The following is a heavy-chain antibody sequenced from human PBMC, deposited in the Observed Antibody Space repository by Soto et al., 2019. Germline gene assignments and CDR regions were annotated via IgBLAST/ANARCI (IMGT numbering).Heavy chain of an antibody. D-gene: IGHD4-17*01. CDR1: GFGFSTHA. CDR3: AMGFDYGDTTHLDH. V-gene: IGHV3-23*01. J-gene: IGHJ4*02. CDR2: ITNTGITT. Sequence: PGGSLRLSCAASGFGFSTHALSWVRQAPGKGLEWLSSITNTGITTHYADPVKGRFTISRENSRNTLHLQMNNLRVDDTAVYYCAMGFDYGDTTHLDHWRQGTLVTVSS.